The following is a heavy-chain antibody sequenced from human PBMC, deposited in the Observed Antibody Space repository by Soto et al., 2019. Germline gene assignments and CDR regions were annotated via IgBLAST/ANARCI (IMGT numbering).Heavy chain of an antibody. CDR3: AKAPSNGELLLIGYYFDY. Sequence: GGSLRLSCAASGFTFSSYAMSWVRQAPGKGLEWVSAISGSGGSTYYADSVKGRFTISRDNSKNTLYLQMNSLRAEDTAVYYCAKAPSNGELLLIGYYFDYWGQGTLVTVSS. CDR2: ISGSGGST. J-gene: IGHJ4*02. D-gene: IGHD3-10*01. CDR1: GFTFSSYA. V-gene: IGHV3-23*01.